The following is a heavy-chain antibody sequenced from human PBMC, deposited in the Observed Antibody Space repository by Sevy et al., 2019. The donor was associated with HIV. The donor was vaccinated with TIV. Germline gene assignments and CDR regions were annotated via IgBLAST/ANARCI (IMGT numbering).Heavy chain of an antibody. D-gene: IGHD2-8*01. V-gene: IGHV3-23*01. J-gene: IGHJ4*02. CDR3: AREGCTRPHDY. Sequence: GGSLRLSCAASGFAFYDYSMSCIRQAPGKGLEWVATLSFGCGKIKYADSVKGRFTISRDNSKNSFYLQMDNLRVEDTALYYCAREGCTRPHDYWGQGTRVTVSS. CDR2: LSFGCGKI. CDR1: GFAFYDYS.